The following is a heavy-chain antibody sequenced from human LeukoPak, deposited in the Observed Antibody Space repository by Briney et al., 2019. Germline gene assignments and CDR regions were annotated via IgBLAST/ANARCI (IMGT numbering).Heavy chain of an antibody. D-gene: IGHD1-26*01. Sequence: GGSLRLSCAASGFTFNTYNMNWARQAPGKGLEWVSSISSRSSYIYYADSLKGRFTISRDNANNSLFLQMNSLRAEDTAVYYCATSSGSYPPDYWGQGTLVTVSS. V-gene: IGHV3-21*01. CDR3: ATSSGSYPPDY. CDR1: GFTFNTYN. J-gene: IGHJ4*02. CDR2: ISSRSSYI.